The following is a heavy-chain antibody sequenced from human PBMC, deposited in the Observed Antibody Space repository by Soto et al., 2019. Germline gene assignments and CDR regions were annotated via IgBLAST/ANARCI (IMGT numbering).Heavy chain of an antibody. Sequence: PGGSLRLSCAASGFTFSSYAMSWVRQAPGKGLEWVSAISGSGGSTYYADSVKGRFTISRDNSKNTLYLQMNSLRAEDTAVYYCARDIAQVYCTNGVCYRLFGMDVWGQGTTVTVSS. CDR2: ISGSGGST. CDR3: ARDIAQVYCTNGVCYRLFGMDV. V-gene: IGHV3-23*01. D-gene: IGHD2-8*01. CDR1: GFTFSSYA. J-gene: IGHJ6*02.